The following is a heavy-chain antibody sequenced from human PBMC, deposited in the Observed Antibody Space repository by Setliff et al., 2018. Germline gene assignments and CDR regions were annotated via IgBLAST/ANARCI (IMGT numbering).Heavy chain of an antibody. D-gene: IGHD2-2*01. J-gene: IGHJ4*02. CDR3: ASCRYQVPYDY. CDR2: VYDSGTT. Sequence: SETLSLTCTVPGGSISSISYYWGWIRQPPGKGLEWIGTVYDSGTTYYNPSLKSRVTIFVDTSKNQFSLNLNSVTAADTGVYYCASCRYQVPYDYWGQGTLVTVSS. V-gene: IGHV4-39*01. CDR1: GGSISSISYY.